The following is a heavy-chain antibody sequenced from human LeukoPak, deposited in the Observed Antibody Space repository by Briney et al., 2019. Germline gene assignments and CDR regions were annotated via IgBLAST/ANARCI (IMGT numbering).Heavy chain of an antibody. V-gene: IGHV1-46*01. CDR3: AGDLRQEAPFDY. J-gene: IGHJ4*02. CDR1: GYIFSHFY. CDR2: INPSGDST. Sequence: ASVKVSCKASGYIFSHFYMHWVRQAPGQGLEWMGIINPSGDSTNYAQKFQGRVTMTRDTSTNTLYMELSSLRSEDTAVYYCAGDLRQEAPFDYWGQGTLVTVSS.